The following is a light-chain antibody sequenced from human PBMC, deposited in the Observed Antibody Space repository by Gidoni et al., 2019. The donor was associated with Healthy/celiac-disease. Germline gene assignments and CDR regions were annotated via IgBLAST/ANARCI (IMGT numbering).Light chain of an antibody. Sequence: SDELTQPPSVSVAPGQTASITCFGDKLGDKYTSWYQQKPGQSPMLVIYQDYKRPSGIPERISGSNSENTATLTISGTQAMDEADYYCQAWDFRIAVFGGGPKLPVL. CDR3: QAWDFRIAV. CDR1: KLGDKY. CDR2: QDY. J-gene: IGLJ2*01. V-gene: IGLV3-1*01.